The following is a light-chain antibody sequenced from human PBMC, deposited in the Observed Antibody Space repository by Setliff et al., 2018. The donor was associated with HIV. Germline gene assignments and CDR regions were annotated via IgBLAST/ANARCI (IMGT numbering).Light chain of an antibody. CDR1: SSDVGGYEF. CDR3: SSYTSSSTFLV. CDR2: DIN. V-gene: IGLV2-14*03. J-gene: IGLJ3*02. Sequence: QSVLTQPASVSGSPGQSITISCTGTSSDVGGYEFVSWYQLHPGKAPKLMIYDINKRSSGVSNRFSGSKSGDTAPLTISGLQAEDEADYFCSSYTSSSTFLVFGGGTKVTVL.